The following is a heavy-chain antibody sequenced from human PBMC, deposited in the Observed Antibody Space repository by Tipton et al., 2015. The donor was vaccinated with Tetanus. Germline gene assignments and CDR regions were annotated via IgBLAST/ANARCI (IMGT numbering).Heavy chain of an antibody. V-gene: IGHV1-69*06. CDR1: GGTFSNYA. J-gene: IGHJ5*02. CDR2: IIPIYGAA. D-gene: IGHD4-17*01. CDR3: ARCNDYGSLTPIDL. Sequence: QLVQSGAEVKEPGSYERVSCKASGGTFSNYAIKWVRQAPGQGLEWMGGIIPIYGAANNAKKFQGRVTMTADNSMGTAYMDLSSDRSADKAVYYCARCNDYGSLTPIDLWGPGTRVTVSS.